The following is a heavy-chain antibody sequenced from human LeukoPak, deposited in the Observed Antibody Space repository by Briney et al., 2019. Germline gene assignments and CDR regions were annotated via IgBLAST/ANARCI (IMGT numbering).Heavy chain of an antibody. D-gene: IGHD3-10*01. CDR1: GGTFSSYA. J-gene: IGHJ6*03. Sequence: GSSVKVSCKASGGTFSSYAISWVRQAPGQGLEWMGGIIPIFGTANYAQKFQGRVTITTDESTSTAYMELSSLRSEDTAVYYCARAMKVRGNTMGYYYYYMDVWGKGTTVTVSS. CDR3: ARAMKVRGNTMGYYYYYMDV. V-gene: IGHV1-69*05. CDR2: IIPIFGTA.